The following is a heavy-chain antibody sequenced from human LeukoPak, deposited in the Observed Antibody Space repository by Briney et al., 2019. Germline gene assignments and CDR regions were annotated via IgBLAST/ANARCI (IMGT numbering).Heavy chain of an antibody. D-gene: IGHD4-11*01. CDR2: INHSGST. V-gene: IGHV4-34*01. J-gene: IGHJ6*03. CDR3: ATSLTTVTHYYYYMDV. CDR1: GGSFSGYY. Sequence: SETLSLTCAVSGGSFSGYYWSWIRQSPGKGLEWIGEINHSGSTNYNPSLKSRATISVDTSKNQFSLKLTSVTAADTAVYYCATSLTTVTHYYYYMDVWGKGTTVTISS.